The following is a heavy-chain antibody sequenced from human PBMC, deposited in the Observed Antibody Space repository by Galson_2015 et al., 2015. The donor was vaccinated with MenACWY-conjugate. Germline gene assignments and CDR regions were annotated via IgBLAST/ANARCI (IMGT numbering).Heavy chain of an antibody. J-gene: IGHJ3*01. Sequence: SLRLSCATSGFTFSNSWMGWVRQAPGKGLEWVANIKQDGSGKYYVGSVKGRFIISRDNAKNSLFLQMDSLRAEDTALYYCARAKEQWLSKTFDLWGQGTMVTVSS. CDR3: ARAKEQWLSKTFDL. V-gene: IGHV3-7*01. CDR2: IKQDGSGK. CDR1: GFTFSNSW. D-gene: IGHD6-19*01.